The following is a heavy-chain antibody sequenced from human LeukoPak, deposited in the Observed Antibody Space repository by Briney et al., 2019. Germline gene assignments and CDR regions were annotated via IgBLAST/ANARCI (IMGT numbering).Heavy chain of an antibody. CDR1: GFTFSFFS. CDR2: ISGSGGST. J-gene: IGHJ4*02. Sequence: GGSLRLSCAASGFTFSFFSMSWVRQAPGRGLEWVSSISGSGGSTYYADSVKGRFTISRDNSKNTLYLQMYSLRAEDTAVYYCAKVEGASKASVYWGQGALVTVSS. V-gene: IGHV3-23*01. D-gene: IGHD1-1*01. CDR3: AKVEGASKASVY.